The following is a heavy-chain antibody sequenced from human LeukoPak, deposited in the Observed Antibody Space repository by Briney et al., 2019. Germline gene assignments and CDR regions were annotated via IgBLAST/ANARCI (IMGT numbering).Heavy chain of an antibody. CDR3: ARGRGQGYDYVWGSYRPSPPFDY. J-gene: IGHJ4*02. CDR2: IGTAGDT. Sequence: GGSLRLSCAASGFTFSSYDTHWVRQATGKGLEWVSAIGTAGDTYYPGSAKGRFTISRENAKNSLYLQMNSLRAGDTAVYYCARGRGQGYDYVWGSYRPSPPFDYWGQGTLVTVSS. CDR1: GFTFSSYD. D-gene: IGHD3-16*02. V-gene: IGHV3-13*01.